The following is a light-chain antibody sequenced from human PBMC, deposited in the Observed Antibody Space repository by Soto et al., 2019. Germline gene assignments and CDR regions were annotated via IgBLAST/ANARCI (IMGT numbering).Light chain of an antibody. CDR3: QQYYSTPFT. CDR1: QRVLYSSNNKNY. CDR2: WAS. J-gene: IGKJ3*01. V-gene: IGKV4-1*01. Sequence: DIVMTQSPDSLAVSLGESATINCKSSQRVLYSSNNKNYLAWYQQKQGQPPKLLIYWASTRESGVPERFSGSGSGTDFTLTISSLQAEDVAVYYCQQYYSTPFTFGPGTKVDIK.